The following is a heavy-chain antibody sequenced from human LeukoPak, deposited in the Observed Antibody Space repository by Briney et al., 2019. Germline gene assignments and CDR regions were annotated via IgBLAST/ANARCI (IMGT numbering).Heavy chain of an antibody. CDR1: GGSISSYY. Sequence: SETLSLTCTVSGGSISSYYWSWIRQPPGKGLEWIGYIYYSGSTNYNPSLKSRVTISVDTSKNQFSLKLSSVTAADTAVYYCARGGGAYYDILTGYPTFDPWGQGTLVTVSS. V-gene: IGHV4-59*01. CDR3: ARGGGAYYDILTGYPTFDP. J-gene: IGHJ5*02. CDR2: IYYSGST. D-gene: IGHD3-9*01.